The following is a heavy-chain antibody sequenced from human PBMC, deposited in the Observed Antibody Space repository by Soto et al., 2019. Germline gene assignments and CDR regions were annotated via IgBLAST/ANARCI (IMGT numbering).Heavy chain of an antibody. V-gene: IGHV1-69*13. D-gene: IGHD5-12*01. CDR1: GGTFSSYA. CDR2: IIPIFGTA. Sequence: ASVKVSCKASGGTFSSYAISWVRQAPGQGLEWMGGIIPIFGTANYAQKFQGRVTITADESTSTAYMELSSLRSEDTAVYYCARDREYSGYDFCYWGQGTLVTVSS. J-gene: IGHJ4*02. CDR3: ARDREYSGYDFCY.